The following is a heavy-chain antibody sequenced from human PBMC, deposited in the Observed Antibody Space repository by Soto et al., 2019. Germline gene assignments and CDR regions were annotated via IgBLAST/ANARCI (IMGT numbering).Heavy chain of an antibody. CDR3: ARDEYSSSFFQNYYYYMDV. CDR2: ISSSSSYI. J-gene: IGHJ6*03. D-gene: IGHD6-6*01. Sequence: GGSLRLSCAASGFTFSSDSMNWVRQAPGKGLEWVSSISSSSSYIYYADSVKGRFTISRDNAKNSLYLQMNSLRAEDTAVYYCARDEYSSSFFQNYYYYMDVWGKGTTVTVSS. CDR1: GFTFSSDS. V-gene: IGHV3-21*01.